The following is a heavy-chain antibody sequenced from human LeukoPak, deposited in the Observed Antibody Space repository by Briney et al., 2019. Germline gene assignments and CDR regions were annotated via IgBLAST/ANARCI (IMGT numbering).Heavy chain of an antibody. CDR1: RFTFSSYA. CDR2: ISGSGGST. J-gene: IGHJ4*02. CDR3: ARDVKPYCGGDCYLDY. V-gene: IGHV3-23*01. D-gene: IGHD2-21*02. Sequence: GGSLRLSCAASRFTFSSYAMSWVRQAPGKGLEWVSGISGSGGSTYYADSVKGRFTISRDNSKNTLYLQMNSLRAEDTAVYYCARDVKPYCGGDCYLDYWGQGTLVTVSS.